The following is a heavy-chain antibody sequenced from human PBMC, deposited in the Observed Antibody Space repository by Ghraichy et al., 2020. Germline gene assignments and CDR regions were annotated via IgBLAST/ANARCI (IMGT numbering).Heavy chain of an antibody. Sequence: QTLSLTCTFSGFSLSTSGVGVGWIRQPPGKALEWLALIYWDDDKRYSPSLKSRLTITKDTSKNQVVLTMTNMDPVDTATYYCARARETLYYYDSSGYYFDYWGQGTLVTVSS. CDR3: ARARETLYYYDSSGYYFDY. CDR1: GFSLSTSGVG. V-gene: IGHV2-5*02. D-gene: IGHD3-22*01. J-gene: IGHJ4*02. CDR2: IYWDDDK.